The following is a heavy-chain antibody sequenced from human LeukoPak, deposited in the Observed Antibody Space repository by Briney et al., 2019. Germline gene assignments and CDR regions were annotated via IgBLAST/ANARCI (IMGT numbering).Heavy chain of an antibody. CDR1: GFTFSSYW. V-gene: IGHV3-7*03. CDR3: ARDYCCSSTSSLSAFDI. CDR2: IKQDGSDK. Sequence: GGSLRLSCAASGFTFSSYWMSWVRQAPGKGLEWMANIKQDGSDKYYVDSVRGRFTISRDNAKNSLFLQMNSLRAEDTAVYYCARDYCCSSTSSLSAFDIWGQGTMVTVSS. J-gene: IGHJ3*02. D-gene: IGHD2-2*01.